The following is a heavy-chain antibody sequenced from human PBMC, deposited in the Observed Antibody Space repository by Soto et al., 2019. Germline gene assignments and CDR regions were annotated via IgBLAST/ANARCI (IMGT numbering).Heavy chain of an antibody. CDR1: GFTFSSYG. V-gene: IGHV3-30*18. J-gene: IGHJ6*02. CDR3: EKHLLAVAGYLQGMDV. D-gene: IGHD6-19*01. CDR2: ISHDGNNK. Sequence: QVQLVESGGGVVQAGRSLRLSCAASGFTFSSYGMHWLRQAPGKGLEWVAVISHDGNNKYFADSVKGRFTIWRDNSQNTQSLQMSSLTAEDTAVCYLEKHLLAVAGYLQGMDVWGPGTTGTVSS.